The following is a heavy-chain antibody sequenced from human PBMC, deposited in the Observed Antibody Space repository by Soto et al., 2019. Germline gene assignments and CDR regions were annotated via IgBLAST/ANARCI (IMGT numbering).Heavy chain of an antibody. Sequence: GSLRLSCAASGFTFSACSMNWVRQAPGRGLEWVSSISSTTSYTYYADSVKGRFTISRDNAKNTLYLQMNSLRVEDTAVYYCAKEMYPRTVLDSSSPWGDYWGQGTLVTVSS. CDR3: AKEMYPRTVLDSSSPWGDY. J-gene: IGHJ4*02. V-gene: IGHV3-21*01. D-gene: IGHD6-6*01. CDR1: GFTFSACS. CDR2: ISSTTSYT.